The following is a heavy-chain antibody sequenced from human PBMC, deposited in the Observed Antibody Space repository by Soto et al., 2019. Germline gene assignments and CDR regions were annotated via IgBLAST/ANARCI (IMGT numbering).Heavy chain of an antibody. Sequence: GGSLRLSCAASGFTVSSNYMSWVRQAPGKGLEWVSVIYSGGSTYYADSVKGRFTISRDNSKNTLYLQMNSLRAEDTAVYYCARVYYDFWSSYYFEYWGQGTLVTVSS. CDR1: GFTVSSNY. D-gene: IGHD3-3*01. V-gene: IGHV3-66*01. J-gene: IGHJ4*02. CDR3: ARVYYDFWSSYYFEY. CDR2: IYSGGST.